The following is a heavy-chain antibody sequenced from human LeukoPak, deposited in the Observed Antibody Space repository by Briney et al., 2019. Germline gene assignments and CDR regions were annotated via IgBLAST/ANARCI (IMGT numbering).Heavy chain of an antibody. CDR3: ARGSTVAPNWFDP. J-gene: IGHJ5*02. V-gene: IGHV4-34*01. D-gene: IGHD4-17*01. Sequence: SETLSLTCAVYGVSFSGHYWSRIRQPPGKGLEWIGEINHSGSTNYNPSLKSRVTISVDTSKNQFSLKLSSVTAADTAVYYCARGSTVAPNWFDPWGQGTLVTVSS. CDR2: INHSGST. CDR1: GVSFSGHY.